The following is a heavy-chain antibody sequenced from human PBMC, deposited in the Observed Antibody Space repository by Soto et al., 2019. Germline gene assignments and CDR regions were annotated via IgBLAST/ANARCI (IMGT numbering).Heavy chain of an antibody. CDR2: IFIDGTT. V-gene: IGHV3-53*05. CDR1: GFSVRSSQ. CDR3: ARPLWRDDYNWGYFDF. J-gene: IGHJ2*01. D-gene: IGHD4-4*01. Sequence: PGGSLRLSCAASGFSVRSSQMSWVRQAPGKGLEWVSVIFIDGTTHYGVSVKGRFTISRDNSKNTLYLQMNSLRAEDTAVYYCARPLWRDDYNWGYFDFWGRGPLVTVSS.